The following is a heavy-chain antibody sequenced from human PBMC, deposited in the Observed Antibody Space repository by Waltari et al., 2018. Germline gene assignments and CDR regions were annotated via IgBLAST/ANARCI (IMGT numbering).Heavy chain of an antibody. D-gene: IGHD3-16*01. CDR3: ARGDDYVWGSYSLTTLYFDY. CDR2: INHSGST. V-gene: IGHV4-34*01. CDR1: GGSFSGYY. Sequence: QVQLQQWGAGLLKPSETLSLTCAVYGGSFSGYYWSWIRQPPGKGLEWIGEINHSGSTNYNPSLKSRVTISGDTSKNQFSLKLSSVTAADTAVYYCARGDDYVWGSYSLTTLYFDYWGQGTLVTVSS. J-gene: IGHJ4*02.